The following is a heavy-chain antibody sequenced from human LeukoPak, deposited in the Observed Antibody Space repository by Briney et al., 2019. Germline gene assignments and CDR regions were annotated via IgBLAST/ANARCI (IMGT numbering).Heavy chain of an antibody. J-gene: IGHJ4*02. D-gene: IGHD2-2*01. V-gene: IGHV4-4*07. CDR3: ARDYCSSTSCYNYFDY. CDR1: GGSISSYY. Sequence: PSETLSLTCTVPGGSISSYYLSWIRQPAGKGLEWIGRIYTSGSTNYNPSLKSRVTMSVDTSKNQFSLKLSSVTAADTAVYYCARDYCSSTSCYNYFDYWGQGTLVTVSS. CDR2: IYTSGST.